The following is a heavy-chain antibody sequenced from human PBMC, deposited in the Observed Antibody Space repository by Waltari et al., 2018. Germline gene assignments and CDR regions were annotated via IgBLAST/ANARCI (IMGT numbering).Heavy chain of an antibody. CDR2: IKQDGSEK. V-gene: IGHV3-7*01. D-gene: IGHD3-3*01. Sequence: EVQLVESGGGLVQPGGSLRLSCAASGFSFSRFWMSWVRQAPGKGLEWVANIKQDGSEKYYVDSVKGRFTISRDNAKNSLYLQMNSLRAEDTAVYYCARLLVDFWSGYYINWFDFWGQGTLVTVSS. CDR3: ARLLVDFWSGYYINWFDF. CDR1: GFSFSRFW. J-gene: IGHJ5*01.